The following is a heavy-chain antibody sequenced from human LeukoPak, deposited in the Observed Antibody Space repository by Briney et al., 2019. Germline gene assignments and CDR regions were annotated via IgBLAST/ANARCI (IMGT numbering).Heavy chain of an antibody. V-gene: IGHV1-2*02. CDR1: GYTFTGYY. Sequence: ASVKVSCKASGYTFTGYYMHWVRQAPGQGLEWMGWINPNSGGTNYAQKFQGRVTMTRDTSISTAYMELSRLRSDDTAVYYCASGYSSGGPKVGVYFDYWGQGTLVTVSS. CDR2: INPNSGGT. D-gene: IGHD6-19*01. J-gene: IGHJ4*02. CDR3: ASGYSSGGPKVGVYFDY.